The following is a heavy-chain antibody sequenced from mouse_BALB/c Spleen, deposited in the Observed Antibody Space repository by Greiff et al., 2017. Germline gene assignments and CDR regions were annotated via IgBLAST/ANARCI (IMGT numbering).Heavy chain of an antibody. Sequence: DVKLVESGPELVKPGASVKISCKASGYTFTDYNMHWVKQSHGKSLEWIGYIYPYNGGTGYNQKFKSKATLTVDNSSSTAYMELRSLTSEDSAVYYCAKTARATWFAYWGQGTLVTVSA. J-gene: IGHJ3*01. CDR1: GYTFTDYN. V-gene: IGHV1S29*02. CDR2: IYPYNGGT. CDR3: AKTARATWFAY. D-gene: IGHD3-2*01.